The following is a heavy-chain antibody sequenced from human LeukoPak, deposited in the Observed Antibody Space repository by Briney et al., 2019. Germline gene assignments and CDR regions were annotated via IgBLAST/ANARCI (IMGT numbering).Heavy chain of an antibody. Sequence: GSSAKVSCKASGGTFSSYAISWVRQAPGQGLEWMGGIIPIFGTANYAQKFQGRVTITADESTSTAYMELSSLRAEDTAVYYCAREDIVVVPAATQLYNWFDPWGQGTLVTVSS. V-gene: IGHV1-69*01. CDR2: IIPIFGTA. D-gene: IGHD2-2*01. CDR1: GGTFSSYA. J-gene: IGHJ5*02. CDR3: AREDIVVVPAATQLYNWFDP.